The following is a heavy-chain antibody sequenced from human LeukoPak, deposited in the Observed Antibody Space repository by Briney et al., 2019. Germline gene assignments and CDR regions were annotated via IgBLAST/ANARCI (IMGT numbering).Heavy chain of an antibody. CDR2: IYYRGNT. CDR1: GDSFSDYY. CDR3: ARAMRWTSGPVELGWFDR. V-gene: IGHV4-59*01. J-gene: IGHJ5*02. D-gene: IGHD1-1*01. Sequence: SETLSLACTFSGDSFSDYYWTWIRRPPGGTLEWIGQIYYRGNTKYNPSLKNRVSISLDTSKNQVSLTLTSVTAADTAVYYCARAMRWTSGPVELGWFDRWGQGTQVIVSS.